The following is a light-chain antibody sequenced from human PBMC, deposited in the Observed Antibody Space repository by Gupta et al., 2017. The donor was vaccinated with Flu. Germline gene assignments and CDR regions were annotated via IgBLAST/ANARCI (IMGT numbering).Light chain of an antibody. J-gene: IGLJ2*01. CDR1: NSNIGKNT. Sequence: QSVLTQPLSASGTAGQRVTMSCSGSNSNIGKNTVNWYKQVPGTAPNLLIYNNSQRPSGVPDRFSGSKSGTSAFLAITGLQPEDEADYYCAAWDDSLNGSVVFGGGTKVTVL. V-gene: IGLV1-44*01. CDR2: NNS. CDR3: AAWDDSLNGSVV.